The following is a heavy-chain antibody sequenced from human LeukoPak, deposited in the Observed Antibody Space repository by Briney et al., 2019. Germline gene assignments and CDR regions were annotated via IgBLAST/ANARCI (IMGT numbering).Heavy chain of an antibody. V-gene: IGHV1-46*01. CDR3: ASEIPNTGYFPY. Sequence: ASVKVSCKASGYTFTSYYMYWVRQAPGQGLEWMGLINPGGGSTNYAQKFQGRVTVTRDMSTSTVYMELSSLRSDDTAVYYCASEIPNTGYFPYWGLGTLVTVSS. D-gene: IGHD3-9*01. J-gene: IGHJ4*02. CDR1: GYTFTSYY. CDR2: INPGGGST.